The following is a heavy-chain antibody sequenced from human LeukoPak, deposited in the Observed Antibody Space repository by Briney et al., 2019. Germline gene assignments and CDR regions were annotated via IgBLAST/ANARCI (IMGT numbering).Heavy chain of an antibody. V-gene: IGHV1-69*13. CDR3: AREDEANHWFDP. J-gene: IGHJ5*02. CDR1: GGTFSSYA. Sequence: GASVKVSCKASGGTFSSYAISWVRQAPGQGLEWMGGTIPIFGTANYAQKFQGRVTITADESTSTAYMELSSLRSEDTAVYYCAREDEANHWFDPWGQGTLVTVSS. CDR2: TIPIFGTA. D-gene: IGHD2-8*01.